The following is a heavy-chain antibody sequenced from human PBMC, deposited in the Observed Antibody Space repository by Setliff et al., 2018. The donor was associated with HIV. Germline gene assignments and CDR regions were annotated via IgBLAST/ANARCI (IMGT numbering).Heavy chain of an antibody. CDR1: GYTFTDYY. Sequence: ASVKVSCKASGYTFTDYYIHWARQAPGQGLEWMGRINPNSGGTNYVQKFQGRVTMTRDRSVSTAYMELSRLRSDDTGVYYCASKVHCTNGVCLDAFDIWGQGTMVTVSS. CDR2: INPNSGGT. D-gene: IGHD2-8*01. CDR3: ASKVHCTNGVCLDAFDI. V-gene: IGHV1-2*05. J-gene: IGHJ3*02.